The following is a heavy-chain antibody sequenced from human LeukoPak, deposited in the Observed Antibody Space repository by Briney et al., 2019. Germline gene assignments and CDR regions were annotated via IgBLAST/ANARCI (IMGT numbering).Heavy chain of an antibody. J-gene: IGHJ6*03. CDR1: GFSFSNYG. CDR2: IWYDGSSE. CDR3: AKRIKNFYYYMDV. V-gene: IGHV3-33*06. Sequence: TGKSLRLSCAASGFSFSNYGMHWVRQAPGKGLEWVAVIWYDGSSEYYVDSVKGRFTISRDNSKNTLYLQMNSLRAEDTAVYYCAKRIKNFYYYMDVWGKGTTVTVTS.